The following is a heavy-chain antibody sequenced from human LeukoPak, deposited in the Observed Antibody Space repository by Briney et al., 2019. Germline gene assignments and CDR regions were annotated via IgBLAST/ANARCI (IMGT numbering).Heavy chain of an antibody. V-gene: IGHV1-18*01. CDR2: ISAYNGNT. D-gene: IGHD3-16*01. CDR3: ARLSTSAPYYYYYMDV. J-gene: IGHJ6*03. CDR1: GYTFTSYG. Sequence: ASVKVSCKAPGYTFTSYGISWVRQAPGQGLEWMGWISAYNGNTNYAQKLQGRVTMTTDTSTSTAYMELRSLRSDDTAVYYCARLSTSAPYYYYYMDVWGKGTTVTVSS.